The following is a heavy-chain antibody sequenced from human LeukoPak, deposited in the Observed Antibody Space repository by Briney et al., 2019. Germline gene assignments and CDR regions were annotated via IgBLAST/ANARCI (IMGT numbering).Heavy chain of an antibody. J-gene: IGHJ6*03. V-gene: IGHV3-21*01. CDR2: ISSSSSYI. CDR3: ARSGIKMVRGVIIKSPYHMDV. CDR1: GFTFSSYE. Sequence: GGSLRLSCAASGFTFSSYEMNWVRQAPGKGLEWVSSISSSSSYIYYADSVKGRFTISRDNAKNSLYLQMNSLRAEDTAVYYCARSGIKMVRGVIIKSPYHMDVWGKGTTVTVSS. D-gene: IGHD3-10*01.